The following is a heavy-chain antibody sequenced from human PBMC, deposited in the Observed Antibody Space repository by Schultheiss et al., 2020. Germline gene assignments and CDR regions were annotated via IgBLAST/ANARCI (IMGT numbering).Heavy chain of an antibody. J-gene: IGHJ4*02. CDR1: GFTLSNFA. CDR2: ISSSGSTR. Sequence: GESLKISCAGSGFTLSNFAIHWVRQAPGKGLEWVSYISSSGSTRYYADSVKGRFTISRDNTKNSLSLQMNSLRAEDTAVYYCARCGGSCPHDYWGQGTLVTVSS. CDR3: ARCGGSCPHDY. D-gene: IGHD2-15*01. V-gene: IGHV3-48*03.